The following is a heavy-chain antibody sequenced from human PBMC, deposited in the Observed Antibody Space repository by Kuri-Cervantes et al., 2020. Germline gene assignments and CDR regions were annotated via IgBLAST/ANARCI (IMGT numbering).Heavy chain of an antibody. CDR1: GFTFSSYA. CDR2: ISWNSGSI. V-gene: IGHV3-9*01. J-gene: IGHJ3*02. CDR3: AKGLFGSGRGAFDI. D-gene: IGHD3-10*01. Sequence: SLKISCAASGFTFSSYAMSWVRQAPEKGLEWVSGISWNSGSIGYADPVKGRFTISRDNAKNSLYLQMNSLRAEDTALYYCAKGLFGSGRGAFDIWGQGTMVTVSS.